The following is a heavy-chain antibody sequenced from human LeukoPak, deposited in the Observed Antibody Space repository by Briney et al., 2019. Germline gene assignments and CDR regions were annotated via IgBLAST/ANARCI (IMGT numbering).Heavy chain of an antibody. CDR1: GFTFSSCE. CDR3: ARVSGEADWGPDY. V-gene: IGHV3-48*03. J-gene: IGHJ4*02. CDR2: ISSSGDTI. Sequence: SGGSLRLSCAASGFTFSSCEMNWVRQATGGGLEWVSYISSSGDTIYYADSVKGRFTISRDNAKNSLYPKINSLRSDDTCVYYCARVSGEADWGPDYWGQGTLVTVSS. D-gene: IGHD3-10*01.